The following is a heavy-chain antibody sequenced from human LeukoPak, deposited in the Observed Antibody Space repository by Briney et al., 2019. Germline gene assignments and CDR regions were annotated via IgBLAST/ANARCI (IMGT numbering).Heavy chain of an antibody. CDR2: ISYDGSNK. CDR3: AKGATWIHPDNWFGP. D-gene: IGHD5-18*01. Sequence: GRSLRLSCAASGFTFSSYGMHWVRQAPGKGLEWVAVISYDGSNKYYADSVKGRFTISRDNSKNTLYLQMNSLRAEDTAVYYCAKGATWIHPDNWFGPWGQGTLVTVSS. V-gene: IGHV3-30*18. CDR1: GFTFSSYG. J-gene: IGHJ5*02.